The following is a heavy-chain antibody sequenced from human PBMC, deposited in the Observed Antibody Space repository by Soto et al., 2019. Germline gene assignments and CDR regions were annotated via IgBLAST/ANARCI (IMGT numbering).Heavy chain of an antibody. D-gene: IGHD3-10*01. CDR1: GYSISSGFY. J-gene: IGHJ5*02. Sequence: PSETLSLTCDVSGYSISSGFYWGWIRQSPGKGLEWIGAISHRGSTYYSPSFSSRTTISMDVSKNRFSVTLNDVTAADTAVYHCARMTMGRGYRLDPWGQGTLVTVSS. CDR2: ISHRGST. V-gene: IGHV4-38-2*01. CDR3: ARMTMGRGYRLDP.